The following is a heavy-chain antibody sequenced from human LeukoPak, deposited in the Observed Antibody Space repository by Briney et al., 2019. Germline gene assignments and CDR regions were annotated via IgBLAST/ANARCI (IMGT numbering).Heavy chain of an antibody. CDR1: GYTFTSYG. Sequence: ASVKVSCKASGYTFTSYGISWVRQAPGQGLEWMGWISAYNGNTNYAQKLQGRVTMTTDTSTSTAYMELRSLRSDDTAVYYCARDVEGYYGSGSCRLYYYYMDVWGKGTTVTISS. CDR2: ISAYNGNT. J-gene: IGHJ6*03. D-gene: IGHD3-10*01. CDR3: ARDVEGYYGSGSCRLYYYYMDV. V-gene: IGHV1-18*01.